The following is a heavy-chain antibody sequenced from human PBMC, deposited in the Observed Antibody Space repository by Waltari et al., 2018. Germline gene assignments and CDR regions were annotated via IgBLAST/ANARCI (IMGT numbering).Heavy chain of an antibody. CDR2: VDPEDGET. Sequence: EVQLVQSGAEVKKPGATVKISSKVSGYTFPDYYLPWVQQAPGKGLEWMGLVDPEDGETIYAEKFQGRVTITADTSTDTAYMELSSLRSEDTAVYYCATTSRSGGRLAFDYWGQGTLVTVSS. CDR3: ATTSRSGGRLAFDY. CDR1: GYTFPDYY. J-gene: IGHJ4*02. V-gene: IGHV1-69-2*01. D-gene: IGHD2-15*01.